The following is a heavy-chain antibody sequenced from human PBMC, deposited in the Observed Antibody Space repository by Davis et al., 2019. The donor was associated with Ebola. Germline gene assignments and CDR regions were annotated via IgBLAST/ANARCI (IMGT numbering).Heavy chain of an antibody. Sequence: PSETLSLTCAVYGGSFSGYYWSWIRQPPGKGLEWIGEINHSGSTNYNPSLKSRVTISVDTSKNQFSLKLSSVTAADTAVYYCARGIQRWSTDFDYWSQGTLVTVSS. CDR2: INHSGST. J-gene: IGHJ4*02. CDR1: GGSFSGYY. CDR3: ARGIQRWSTDFDY. V-gene: IGHV4-34*01. D-gene: IGHD4-23*01.